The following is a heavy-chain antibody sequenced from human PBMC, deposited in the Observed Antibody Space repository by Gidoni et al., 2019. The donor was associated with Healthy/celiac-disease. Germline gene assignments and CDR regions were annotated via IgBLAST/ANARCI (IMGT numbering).Heavy chain of an antibody. V-gene: IGHV5-51*03. CDR3: ARRSIAAQNEYFDY. CDR2: IYPGDSDT. Sequence: EVQLVQSGAEVKKPGESLKISCQGSGYSVTSYWIGWVRQMPGKGLEWMWIIYPGDSDTRYSPSFQGQVTISADKSISTAYLQWSSLKASATAMYYCARRSIAAQNEYFDYWGQGTLVTVSS. J-gene: IGHJ4*02. CDR1: GYSVTSYW. D-gene: IGHD6-6*01.